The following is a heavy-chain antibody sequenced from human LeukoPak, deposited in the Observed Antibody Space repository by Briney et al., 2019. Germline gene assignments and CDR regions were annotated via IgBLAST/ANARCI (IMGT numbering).Heavy chain of an antibody. J-gene: IGHJ6*02. Sequence: GGSLRLSCAASGSTFSSYSMSWVRQAPGKGLEWVSGISGGGDNTYYADSVKGRFTISRDNSKNTLFLAMNSLRPEDTAIYYCAKTLTTAYYYFGMDVWGQGTTVTVSS. CDR1: GSTFSSYS. D-gene: IGHD4-17*01. CDR2: ISGGGDNT. CDR3: AKTLTTAYYYFGMDV. V-gene: IGHV3-23*01.